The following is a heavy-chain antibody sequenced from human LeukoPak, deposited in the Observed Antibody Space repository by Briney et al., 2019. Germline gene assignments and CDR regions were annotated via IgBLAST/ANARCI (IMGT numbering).Heavy chain of an antibody. J-gene: IGHJ5*02. V-gene: IGHV1-8*01. CDR2: MNPNSGNT. CDR3: ARAHKRYWSGGSCYSGFDP. D-gene: IGHD2-15*01. CDR1: GYTFTSYD. Sequence: ASVKVSCKASGYTFTSYDINWVPQATAQGLEGMGWMNPNSGNTGYAQKFQGRVTMTRNTSISTAYMELSSLRSEDTAVYHCARAHKRYWSGGSCYSGFDPWGQGPPVTVSS.